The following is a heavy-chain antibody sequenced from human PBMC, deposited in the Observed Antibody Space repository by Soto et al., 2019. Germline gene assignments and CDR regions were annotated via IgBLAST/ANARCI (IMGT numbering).Heavy chain of an antibody. Sequence: PSETLSLTCTVSCGSISSSIYYWGWIRQPPGKGLEWIGSIYYSGSTYYNPSLKSRVTISVDTSKNQFSLKLSSVTAADTAVYYCARLRFRPPNWFDPWGQGTLVNVSS. CDR1: CGSISSSIYY. D-gene: IGHD3-10*01. CDR2: IYYSGST. CDR3: ARLRFRPPNWFDP. V-gene: IGHV4-39*01. J-gene: IGHJ5*02.